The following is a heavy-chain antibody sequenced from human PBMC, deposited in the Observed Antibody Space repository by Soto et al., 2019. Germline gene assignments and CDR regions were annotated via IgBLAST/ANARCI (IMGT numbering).Heavy chain of an antibody. CDR1: GGSISSSNW. CDR3: ARLGYGYGLGY. D-gene: IGHD5-18*01. CDR2: IYHSGST. Sequence: QVQLQESGPGLVKPSGTLSLTCAVSGGSISSSNWWSWVRQPPGKGLEWIGEIYHSGSTNYNPSLRGRATLSENKPKNQFPLKLSSVTAADRAVYYCARLGYGYGLGYGGQGTLVTVPS. J-gene: IGHJ4*02. V-gene: IGHV4-4*02.